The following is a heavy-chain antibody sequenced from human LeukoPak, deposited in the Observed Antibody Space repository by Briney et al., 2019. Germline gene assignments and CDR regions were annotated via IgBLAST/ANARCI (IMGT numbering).Heavy chain of an antibody. Sequence: ASVKVSCKASGGTFSSYAISWVRQAPGQGLEWMGGIIPIFGTANYAQKFQGRATITADESTSTAYMELSSLRSEDTAVYYCARDRTRGLSDAFDIWGQGTMVTVSS. J-gene: IGHJ3*02. CDR3: ARDRTRGLSDAFDI. D-gene: IGHD2/OR15-2a*01. V-gene: IGHV1-69*13. CDR2: IIPIFGTA. CDR1: GGTFSSYA.